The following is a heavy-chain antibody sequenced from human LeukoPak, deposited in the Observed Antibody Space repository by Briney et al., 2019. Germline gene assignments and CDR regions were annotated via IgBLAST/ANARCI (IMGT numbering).Heavy chain of an antibody. CDR3: AKALYYYDSSGYPPPNDAFDI. Sequence: GGSLRLSCAASGFTVSDYSMSWVRQAPGKGLEWVSAISGSGSYADYADSVKGRFTISRDNSKNTLYLQMNSLRAEDTAVYYCAKALYYYDSSGYPPPNDAFDIWGQGTMVTVSS. CDR1: GFTVSDYS. J-gene: IGHJ3*02. CDR2: ISGSGSYA. V-gene: IGHV3-23*01. D-gene: IGHD3-22*01.